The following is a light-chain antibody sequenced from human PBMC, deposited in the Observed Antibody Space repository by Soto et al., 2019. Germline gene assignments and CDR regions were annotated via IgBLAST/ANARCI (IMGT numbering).Light chain of an antibody. V-gene: IGKV3-11*01. CDR1: QSVSHA. CDR2: DAS. CDR3: QQYGSSPIFT. Sequence: EVVLTQSPATLSLSPGDRATLSCRASQSVSHALAWYQQKPGQAPRLLIHDASSRATGIPSRFSGSGSETDFTLTISSLEPEDFAVYYCQQYGSSPIFTFGPGTKVDIK. J-gene: IGKJ3*01.